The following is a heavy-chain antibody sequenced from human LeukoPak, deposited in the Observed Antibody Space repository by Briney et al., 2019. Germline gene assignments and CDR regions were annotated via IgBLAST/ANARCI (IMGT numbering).Heavy chain of an antibody. CDR1: GFTFSSYA. D-gene: IGHD1-14*01. Sequence: GGSLRLSCAASGFTFSSYAMSWVRQAPGKGLEWLSAISGSGGNTYYIDSVKGRFTISRDNSKNTLYLQMNSLRVEDTALYYCVKGGIYNTPIDYWGQGTLVTVSS. V-gene: IGHV3-23*01. CDR2: ISGSGGNT. CDR3: VKGGIYNTPIDY. J-gene: IGHJ4*02.